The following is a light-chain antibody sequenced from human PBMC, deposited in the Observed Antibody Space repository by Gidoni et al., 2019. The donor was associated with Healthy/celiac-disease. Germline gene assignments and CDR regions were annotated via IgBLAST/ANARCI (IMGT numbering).Light chain of an antibody. J-gene: IGLJ2*01. V-gene: IGLV3-25*03. CDR3: QSADSSGTVV. Sequence: SYQLTQPPSVSVSTGQTTRITCPGDALPKQYAYWYQQKPGQAPVVVIYRDSERPSGVPERFSGSSSGTTVTLTISGVQAEDETDYYCQSADSSGTVVFGGGTKLTVL. CDR2: RDS. CDR1: ALPKQY.